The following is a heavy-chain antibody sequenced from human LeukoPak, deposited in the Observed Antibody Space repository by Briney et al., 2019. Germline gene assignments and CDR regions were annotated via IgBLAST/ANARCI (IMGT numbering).Heavy chain of an antibody. V-gene: IGHV1-18*01. D-gene: IGHD3-10*01. J-gene: IGHJ4*02. Sequence: GASVKVSCKASGYTFTSYGISWVRQAPGQGLEWMGWISAYNGNTNYAQKLQGRVTMTTDTSTSTAYMELRSLRSDDTAVYYCAADYYGSGSYYNPGLRGWGQGTLVTVSS. CDR1: GYTFTSYG. CDR2: ISAYNGNT. CDR3: AADYYGSGSYYNPGLRG.